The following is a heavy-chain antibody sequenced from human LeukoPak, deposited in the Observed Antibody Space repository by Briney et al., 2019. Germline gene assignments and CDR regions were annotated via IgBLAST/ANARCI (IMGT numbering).Heavy chain of an antibody. CDR3: ARDSSGWYGVDY. Sequence: SETLSLTCTVSGDSIGSSSYYWAWIRQSPGKGLEWLACIYFSGTTYYNPSLKSRLTISVDTSKNQFSLKLSSVTAADTAVYYCARDSSGWYGVDYWGQGTLVTVSS. D-gene: IGHD6-19*01. CDR1: GDSIGSSSYY. V-gene: IGHV4-39*07. CDR2: IYFSGTT. J-gene: IGHJ4*02.